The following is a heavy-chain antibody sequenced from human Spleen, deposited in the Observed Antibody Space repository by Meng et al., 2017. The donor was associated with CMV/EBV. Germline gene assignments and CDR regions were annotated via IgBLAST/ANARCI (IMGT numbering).Heavy chain of an antibody. CDR2: ISASGVSP. CDR3: AKVSSGWSEYYFDH. V-gene: IGHV3-23*01. Sequence: LSLTCAGSGFSFSSFAMSWVRQAPGKGLEWVSTISASGVSPYYADSVKGRFTISRDNSKNTLYLQMSSLRAEDTAVYYCAKVSSGWSEYYFDHWGQGTLVTVSS. J-gene: IGHJ4*02. CDR1: GFSFSSFA. D-gene: IGHD6-19*01.